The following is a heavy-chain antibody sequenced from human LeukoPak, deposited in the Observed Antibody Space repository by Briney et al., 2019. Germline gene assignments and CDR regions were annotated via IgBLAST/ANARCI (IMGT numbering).Heavy chain of an antibody. CDR3: AKPVEMATINPFDY. J-gene: IGHJ4*02. V-gene: IGHV3-7*03. Sequence: GGSLRLSCAASGFTFSSYWMSWVRQAPGKGLEWVANIKQDGSEKYYVDSVKGRFTISRDNAKNSLYLQMNSLRAEDTAVYYCAKPVEMATINPFDYWGQGTLVTVSS. CDR2: IKQDGSEK. D-gene: IGHD5-24*01. CDR1: GFTFSSYW.